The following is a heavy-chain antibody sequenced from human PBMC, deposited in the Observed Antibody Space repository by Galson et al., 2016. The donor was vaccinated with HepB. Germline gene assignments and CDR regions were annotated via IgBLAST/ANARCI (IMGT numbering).Heavy chain of an antibody. J-gene: IGHJ3*02. CDR1: GYTLTDLS. CDR3: ATGRLVLPWFRDFPTDDVKTVPDAFDI. Sequence: SVKVSCKVSGYTLTDLSTHWVRQAPGKGLEWMGGFDPEDGETIYAQKFQGRFTMTADTSTDTAYMDLSSLKSEDTAVYYCATGRLVLPWFRDFPTDDVKTVPDAFDIWGQGTMVTVSS. V-gene: IGHV1-24*01. D-gene: IGHD3-10*01. CDR2: FDPEDGET.